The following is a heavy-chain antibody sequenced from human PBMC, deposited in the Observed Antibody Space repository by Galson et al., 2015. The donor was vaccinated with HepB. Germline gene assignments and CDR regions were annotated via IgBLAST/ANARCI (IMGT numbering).Heavy chain of an antibody. V-gene: IGHV1-18*01. CDR1: GYTFSTYS. J-gene: IGHJ4*02. D-gene: IGHD3-10*01. CDR3: ARVGMTSYYFDY. CDR2: ISTYSGDT. Sequence: SVKVSCKASGYTFSTYSIAWLRQVPGQGLECVGWISTYSGDTNYAQTFQGGVTMTTDTATSTAYMDLRSLTSDDTAVYYCARVGMTSYYFDYWGRGTLITVSS.